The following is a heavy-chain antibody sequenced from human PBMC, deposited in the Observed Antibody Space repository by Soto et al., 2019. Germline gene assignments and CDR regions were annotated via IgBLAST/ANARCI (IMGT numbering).Heavy chain of an antibody. Sequence: DVQLVESGGGLVKPGGSLRLSCGGSGFTFSHAWMSWVRQAPGKGLEWVGRIKSIYDGRATAYAAPVKGRFTISRDDSRSLMYLQMNSLKTEDTGIYYCATGRRRRQQEPPLDYWGQGIQVTVAS. J-gene: IGHJ4*02. D-gene: IGHD6-13*01. CDR1: GFTFSHAW. V-gene: IGHV3-15*05. CDR2: IKSIYDGRAT. CDR3: ATGRRRRQQEPPLDY.